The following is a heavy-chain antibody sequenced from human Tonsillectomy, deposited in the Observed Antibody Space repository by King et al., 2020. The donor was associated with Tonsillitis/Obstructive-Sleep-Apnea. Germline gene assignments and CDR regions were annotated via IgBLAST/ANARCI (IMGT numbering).Heavy chain of an antibody. J-gene: IGHJ4*02. CDR3: ARDHHYYDSSGYYYDY. CDR2: IWYDGSNK. CDR1: GFTFSSYG. V-gene: IGHV3-33*01. D-gene: IGHD3-22*01. Sequence: VQLVESGGGVVQPGRSLRLSCAASGFTFSSYGMHWVRQAPGKGLEWVAVIWYDGSNKYYADSVKGRFTISRDNSKNTLYLQTNSLRAEDTAVYYCARDHHYYDSSGYYYDYWGQGTLVTVSS.